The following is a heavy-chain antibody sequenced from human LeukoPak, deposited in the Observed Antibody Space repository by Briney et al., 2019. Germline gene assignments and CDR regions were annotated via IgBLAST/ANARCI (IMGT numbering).Heavy chain of an antibody. CDR2: ICYSGST. J-gene: IGHJ4*02. Sequence: SETLSLTCTVSGGSISSYYWSWIRQPPGKGLEWIGYICYSGSTNYNPSLKSRVTISVDTSKNQFSLKLSSVTAADTAVYYCARSYGDYVYRYWGQGTLVTVSS. CDR3: ARSYGDYVYRY. CDR1: GGSISSYY. V-gene: IGHV4-59*01. D-gene: IGHD3-16*01.